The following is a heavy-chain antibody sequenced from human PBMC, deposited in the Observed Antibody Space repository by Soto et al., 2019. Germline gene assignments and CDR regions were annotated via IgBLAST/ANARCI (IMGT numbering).Heavy chain of an antibody. D-gene: IGHD2-2*01. J-gene: IGHJ5*02. Sequence: PGGSLRLSCAASGFTFSGHWMSWVRQAPGKGLEWVANINEDGSDKNYVDSVKGRFTISRDNAKNSLFLQMNSLRAEDTAVYYCARDMPNIRWFDPWGQGTLVTVSS. CDR2: INEDGSDK. V-gene: IGHV3-7*05. CDR3: ARDMPNIRWFDP. CDR1: GFTFSGHW.